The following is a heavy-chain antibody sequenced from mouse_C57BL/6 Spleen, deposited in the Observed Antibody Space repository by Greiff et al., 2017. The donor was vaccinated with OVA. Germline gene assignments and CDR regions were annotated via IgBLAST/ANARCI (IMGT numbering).Heavy chain of an antibody. V-gene: IGHV1-69*01. D-gene: IGHD1-1*01. CDR2: IDPSDSYT. J-gene: IGHJ2*01. CDR1: GYTFTSYW. CDR3: ARAATVGAPGLPFDY. Sequence: QVQLQQPGAELVMPGASVKLSCKASGYTFTSYWMHWVKQRPGQGLEWIGEIDPSDSYTNYNQKFKGKSTLTVDNSSSTAYMQLSSLTSEDSAVYDCARAATVGAPGLPFDYWGQGTTLTVSS.